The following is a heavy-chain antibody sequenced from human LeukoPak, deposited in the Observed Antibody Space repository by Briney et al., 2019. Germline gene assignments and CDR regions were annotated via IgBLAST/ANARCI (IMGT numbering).Heavy chain of an antibody. CDR2: FDPEDGET. D-gene: IGHD3-16*02. J-gene: IGHJ5*02. CDR1: GYTLTELS. V-gene: IGHV1-24*01. Sequence: ASVKVSCKVSGYTLTELSMHWVRQAPGKGLEWMGGFDPEDGETIYAQKFQGRVTMTEDTSTDTAYMELSSLRSEDTAVYYCATDIRGAYDYVWGSYRYTTWGQGTLVTVSS. CDR3: ATDIRGAYDYVWGSYRYTT.